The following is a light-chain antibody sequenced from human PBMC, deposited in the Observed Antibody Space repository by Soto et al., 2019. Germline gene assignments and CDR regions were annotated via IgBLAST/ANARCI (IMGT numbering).Light chain of an antibody. J-gene: IGKJ1*01. CDR2: GAS. CDR3: QQYGSSPWA. Sequence: EIVLTQSPGTLSLSPGERATLSCRASQSVSSSYLAWYQQKPGQAPRLLIYGASSRATDIPDRFSGSGSGTDFPLTISSLEPEDFAVYFCQQYGSSPWAFGQGTKVEIK. V-gene: IGKV3-20*01. CDR1: QSVSSSY.